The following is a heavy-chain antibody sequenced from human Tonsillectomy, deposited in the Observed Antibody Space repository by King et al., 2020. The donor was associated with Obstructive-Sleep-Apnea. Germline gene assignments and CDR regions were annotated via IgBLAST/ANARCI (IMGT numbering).Heavy chain of an antibody. CDR3: AGHNATNVFLWFGELLYINY. V-gene: IGHV4-39*07. CDR1: GGSISSSSYY. CDR2: IYYSGST. J-gene: IGHJ4*02. Sequence: LQLQESGPGLVKPSETLSLTCTVSGGSISSSSYYWGWIRQPPGKGLEWIGSIYYSGSTYYNPSLKIRVTISVDTSKNQFSLKLSSVTAADTAVYYCAGHNATNVFLWFGELLYINYWGQGTLVTVSS. D-gene: IGHD3-10*01.